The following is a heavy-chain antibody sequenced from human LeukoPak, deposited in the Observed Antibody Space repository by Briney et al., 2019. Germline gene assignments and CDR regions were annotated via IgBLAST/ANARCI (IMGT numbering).Heavy chain of an antibody. CDR3: VRASDYYDSSGYQGAFDI. Sequence: SETLSLTCTVSGGSISSGGYYWSWIRQHPGKGLEWIGYIYYSGSTYYNPSLKSRVTISVDTSKNQFSLKLSSVTAADTAVYYCVRASDYYDSSGYQGAFDIWGQGTMVTVSS. CDR1: GGSISSGGYY. J-gene: IGHJ3*02. D-gene: IGHD3-22*01. V-gene: IGHV4-31*03. CDR2: IYYSGST.